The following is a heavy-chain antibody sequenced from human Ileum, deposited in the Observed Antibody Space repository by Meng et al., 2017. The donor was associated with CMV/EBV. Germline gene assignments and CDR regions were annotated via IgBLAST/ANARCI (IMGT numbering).Heavy chain of an antibody. V-gene: IGHV4-31*02. D-gene: IGHD3-16*02. CDR1: GGPISSGGHY. Sequence: VSGGPISSGGHYLSWIRQHPGKGLEWIGYIHYSGSTFYNSSLKSRATISVDTSANQFSLNLNSVTAADTAVYYCARLGNLDRYFDSWGQGTLVTVSS. CDR2: IHYSGST. J-gene: IGHJ4*02. CDR3: ARLGNLDRYFDS.